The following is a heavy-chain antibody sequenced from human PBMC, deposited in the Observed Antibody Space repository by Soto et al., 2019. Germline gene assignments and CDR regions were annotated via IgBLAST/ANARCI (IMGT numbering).Heavy chain of an antibody. CDR2: IIPIFATA. CDR3: ARSVDYYDSSGYFSSGYYFDY. J-gene: IGHJ4*01. CDR1: GGTFSSYA. V-gene: IGHV1-69*01. D-gene: IGHD3-22*01. Sequence: CVKVSCKASGGTFSSYAISWGRQGHGQGLEWMGGIIPIFATANYPQKFQGRVTITADESTSTAYMELSSLRSEDTAVYYCARSVDYYDSSGYFSSGYYFDYWG.